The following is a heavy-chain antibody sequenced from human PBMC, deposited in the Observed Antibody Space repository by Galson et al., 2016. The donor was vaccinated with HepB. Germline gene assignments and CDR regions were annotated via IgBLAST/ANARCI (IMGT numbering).Heavy chain of an antibody. J-gene: IGHJ3*02. Sequence: SLRLSCAASGFIFINYWMHWVRQAPGKGLVWVSRIHSDGSTTSYADSVKGRFTVSKDNAKNTLYMQMNSLRAEDTAVYYCARESPTTAGAFDIWGQGTMVTVSS. D-gene: IGHD4-17*01. CDR1: GFIFINYW. CDR2: IHSDGSTT. CDR3: ARESPTTAGAFDI. V-gene: IGHV3-74*01.